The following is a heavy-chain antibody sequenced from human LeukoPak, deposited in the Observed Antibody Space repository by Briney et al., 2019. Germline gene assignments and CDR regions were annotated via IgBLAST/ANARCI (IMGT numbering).Heavy chain of an antibody. CDR3: ARNFDY. CDR1: GFTFSSFA. V-gene: IGHV3-21*01. CDR2: ISSSSSCI. J-gene: IGHJ4*02. Sequence: GGSLRLSCAASGFTFSSFAMSWVRQAPGKGLEWVSSISSSSSCIYYADSVKGRFTISRDNAKNSLYLRMNSLRAEDTAVYYCARNFDYWGQGTLVTVSS.